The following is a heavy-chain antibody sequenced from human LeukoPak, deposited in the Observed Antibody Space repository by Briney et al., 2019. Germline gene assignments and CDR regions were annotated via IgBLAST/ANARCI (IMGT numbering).Heavy chain of an antibody. CDR1: GYTLTNYG. Sequence: GASVKVSCKASGYTLTNYGISWVRQAPGQGLEWMGGIIPIFGTANYAQKFQGRVTITADKSTSAAYMELSSLRSEDTAVYYCARVAVGIAAAEPQYYYYYMDVWGKGTTVTVSS. D-gene: IGHD6-13*01. V-gene: IGHV1-69*06. CDR2: IIPIFGTA. J-gene: IGHJ6*03. CDR3: ARVAVGIAAAEPQYYYYYMDV.